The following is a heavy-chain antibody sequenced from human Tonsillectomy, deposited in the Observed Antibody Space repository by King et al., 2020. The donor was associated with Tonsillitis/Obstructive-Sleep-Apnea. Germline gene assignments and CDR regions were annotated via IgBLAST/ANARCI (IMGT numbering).Heavy chain of an antibody. Sequence: QLVQSGGGVVQPGRSLRLSCAASGFTFSSYGMHWVRQAPGKGLEWVAVIWYDGSNKYYADSVKGRFTISRDNSKNTLYLQMNSLRAEDTAVYYCAREGMVYYYGMDVWGQGTTVTVSS. CDR2: IWYDGSNK. V-gene: IGHV3-33*01. D-gene: IGHD2-8*01. CDR1: GFTFSSYG. J-gene: IGHJ6*02. CDR3: AREGMVYYYGMDV.